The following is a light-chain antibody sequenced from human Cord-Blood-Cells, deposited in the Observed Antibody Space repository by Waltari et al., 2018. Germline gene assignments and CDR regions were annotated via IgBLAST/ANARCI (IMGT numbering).Light chain of an antibody. Sequence: QSALTQPRSVLGSPGQSVTISCTRTSSDFGGYNYVSCYQQHPGKAPKLMIYDVSKRPSVVPGRFSGSKAGNTGSLTISALQAEDEADYYCCAYAGTCVFGGGTKLTVL. CDR2: DVS. J-gene: IGLJ3*02. CDR1: SSDFGGYNY. V-gene: IGLV2-11*01. CDR3: CAYAGTCV.